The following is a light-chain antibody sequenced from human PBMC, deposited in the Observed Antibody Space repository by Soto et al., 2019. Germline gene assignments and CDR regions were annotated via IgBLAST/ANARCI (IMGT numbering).Light chain of an antibody. CDR2: DVS. CDR1: SRYVGGYNY. J-gene: IGLJ1*01. CDR3: SSYTSSSTYV. Sequence: QSALTQPASVSGSPGQSIAISCTGTSRYVGGYNYVSWYQHHPGKAPKLMIYDVSNRPSGVSNRFSGSKSGNTASLTISGLQAEYEADYYRSSYTSSSTYVFGTGTKVTVL. V-gene: IGLV2-14*03.